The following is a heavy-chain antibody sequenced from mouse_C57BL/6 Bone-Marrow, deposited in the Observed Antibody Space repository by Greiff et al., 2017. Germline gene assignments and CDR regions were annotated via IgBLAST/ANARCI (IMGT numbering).Heavy chain of an antibody. CDR2: IDPSDSYT. D-gene: IGHD2-5*01. CDR3: TAYYSNYDWYFDV. CDR1: GYTFTSYW. V-gene: IGHV1-50*01. Sequence: QVQLKQPGAELVKPGASVKLSCKASGYTFTSYWMQWVKQRPGQGLEWIGEIDPSDSYTNYNQKFKGKAPLTVDTSSSTAYMQLSSLTSEDSAVYYCTAYYSNYDWYFDVWGTGTTVTVSS. J-gene: IGHJ1*03.